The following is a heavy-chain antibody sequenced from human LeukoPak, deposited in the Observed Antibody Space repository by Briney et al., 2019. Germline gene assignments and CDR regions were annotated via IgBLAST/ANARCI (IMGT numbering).Heavy chain of an antibody. CDR1: GGSFSGYY. Sequence: SETLSLTCAVYGGSFSGYYWSWIRQPPGKGLEWIGEINHSGSTNYNPSLKSRVTISVDTSKSQFSLKLSSVTAADTAVYYCARAETYYYGSGSFYFDYWGQGTLVTVSS. D-gene: IGHD3-10*01. CDR3: ARAETYYYGSGSFYFDY. J-gene: IGHJ4*02. V-gene: IGHV4-34*01. CDR2: INHSGST.